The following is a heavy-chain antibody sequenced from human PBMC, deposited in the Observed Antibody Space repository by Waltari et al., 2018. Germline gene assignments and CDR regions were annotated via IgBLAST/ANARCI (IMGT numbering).Heavy chain of an antibody. CDR2: INHSGST. Sequence: QVQLQQWGAGLLKPSETLSLTCAVYGGSFSGYYWRWIRPPPGKGLEWIGEINHSGSTNYNPSLKSRVTISVDTSKNQFSLKLSSVTAADTAVYYCARAFRFLEWLLFGYYYYYMDVWGKGTTVTVSS. D-gene: IGHD3-3*01. J-gene: IGHJ6*03. CDR1: GGSFSGYY. V-gene: IGHV4-34*01. CDR3: ARAFRFLEWLLFGYYYYYMDV.